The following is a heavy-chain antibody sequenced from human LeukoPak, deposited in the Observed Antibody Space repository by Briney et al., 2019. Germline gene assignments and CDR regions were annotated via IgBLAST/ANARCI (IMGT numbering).Heavy chain of an antibody. J-gene: IGHJ1*01. CDR3: ARRGIAVAGTPAEYFQH. Sequence: GESLKISCKGSGYSFTNYWIGWVRQMPGKGLEWKGLIYPGDSDTRYSPSFQGQVTISADKSISTAYLHWSSLKASDTAMYYCARRGIAVAGTPAEYFQHWGQGTLVTVSS. D-gene: IGHD6-19*01. V-gene: IGHV5-51*01. CDR2: IYPGDSDT. CDR1: GYSFTNYW.